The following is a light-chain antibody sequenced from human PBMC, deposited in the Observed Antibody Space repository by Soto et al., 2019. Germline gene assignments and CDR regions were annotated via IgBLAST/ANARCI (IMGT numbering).Light chain of an antibody. Sequence: EIVLTQSPATLSLSPVERATLSCRASQSVSSYLAWYQQKPGQAPRLLIYGASNRATGIPDRFSGSGSGTDFTLTISRLEPEDFAVFYCHQYGSSPQTFGQGTKVDIK. V-gene: IGKV3-20*01. CDR3: HQYGSSPQT. CDR1: QSVSSY. J-gene: IGKJ1*01. CDR2: GAS.